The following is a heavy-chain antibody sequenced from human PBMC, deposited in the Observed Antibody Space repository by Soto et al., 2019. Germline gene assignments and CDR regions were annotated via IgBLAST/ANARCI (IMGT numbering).Heavy chain of an antibody. V-gene: IGHV4-4*02. CDR3: ATLPPRIVVVRSEIPA. J-gene: IGHJ5*02. CDR2: IYHSGST. CDR1: GTSISSTFW. D-gene: IGHD2-15*01. Sequence: QVQLRESGPGMVRPSGTLSLTCAVSGTSISSTFWWTWVRQSPGKGLEWIGEIYHSGSTTYNPSLKSRVTISVDKSNNQFSLELRAVTAADTAVYYCATLPPRIVVVRSEIPAWGQGTLVIVSA.